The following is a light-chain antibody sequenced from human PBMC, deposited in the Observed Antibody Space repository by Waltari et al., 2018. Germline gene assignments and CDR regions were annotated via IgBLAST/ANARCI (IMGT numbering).Light chain of an antibody. J-gene: IGLJ3*02. CDR3: CSYAGSYTWV. CDR2: RNN. CDR1: RSNVGNNY. V-gene: IGLV1-47*01. Sequence: QSVLTQPPSASGTPGQRVTISCSGSRSNVGNNYVYWYQQLPGTAPKLLIYRNNQRPSGVPDRFSGSKSGTSASLAISGLRSEDEADYYCCSYAGSYTWVFGGGTKLTVL.